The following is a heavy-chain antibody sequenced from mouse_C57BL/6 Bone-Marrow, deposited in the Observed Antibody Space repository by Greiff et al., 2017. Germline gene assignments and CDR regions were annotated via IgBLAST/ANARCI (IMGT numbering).Heavy chain of an antibody. CDR3: ARDGGYLYYFDY. CDR2: ISDGGSYT. CDR1: GFTFSSYA. J-gene: IGHJ2*01. Sequence: EVQRVESGGGLVKPGGSLKLSCAASGFTFSSYAMSWVRQTPEKRLEWVATISDGGSYTYYPDNVKGRFTISRDNAKNNLYLQMSQLKSEDTAMYYCARDGGYLYYFDYWGQGTTLTVSS. V-gene: IGHV5-4*01. D-gene: IGHD1-1*02.